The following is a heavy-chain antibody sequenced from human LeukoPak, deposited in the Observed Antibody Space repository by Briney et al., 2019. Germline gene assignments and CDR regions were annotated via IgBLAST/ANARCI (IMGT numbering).Heavy chain of an antibody. CDR3: ATGEPYSSSWYFDY. J-gene: IGHJ4*02. CDR2: IYYSGST. D-gene: IGHD6-13*01. V-gene: IGHV4-59*01. Sequence: PSETLSLTCTVSGGSISSYYWSWIRQPPGKGLEWIGYIYYSGSTNYNPSLKSRVTISVDTSKNQFSLKLSSVTAADTAVYYCATGEPYSSSWYFDYWGQGTLVTVSS. CDR1: GGSISSYY.